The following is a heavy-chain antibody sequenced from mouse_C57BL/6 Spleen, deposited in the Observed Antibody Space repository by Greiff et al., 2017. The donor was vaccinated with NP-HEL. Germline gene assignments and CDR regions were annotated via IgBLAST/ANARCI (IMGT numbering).Heavy chain of an antibody. V-gene: IGHV1-55*01. CDR2: IYPGSGST. J-gene: IGHJ4*01. CDR3: ARELYYGNAMDY. D-gene: IGHD1-1*01. Sequence: QVQLKQPGAELVKPGASVKMSCKASGYTFTSYWITWVKQRPGQGLEWIGDIYPGSGSTNYNEKFKSKATLTVDTSSSTAYMQLSSLTSEDSAVYYCARELYYGNAMDYWGQGTSVTVSS. CDR1: GYTFTSYW.